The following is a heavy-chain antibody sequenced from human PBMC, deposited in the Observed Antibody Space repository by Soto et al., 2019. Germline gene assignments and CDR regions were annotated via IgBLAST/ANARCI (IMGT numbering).Heavy chain of an antibody. CDR3: ARVRHYIWGSYRGAFDI. D-gene: IGHD3-16*01. CDR2: ISAYNGNT. V-gene: IGHV1-18*01. Sequence: QVQLVQSGAEVKKPGASVKVSCKASGYTFTSYGISWVRQAPGQGLEWMGWISAYNGNTNYAQKLQGRVTMTTDTSTSTAYMELRSLRSDDTAVYYCARVRHYIWGSYRGAFDIWGQGTMVTVSS. J-gene: IGHJ3*02. CDR1: GYTFTSYG.